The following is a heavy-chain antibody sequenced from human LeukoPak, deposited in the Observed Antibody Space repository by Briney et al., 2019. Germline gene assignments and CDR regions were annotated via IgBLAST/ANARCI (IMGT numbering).Heavy chain of an antibody. Sequence: GGSLRLSCAASGFTFSSYAMHWVRQAPGKGLEWVAVISYDGSNKYYADSVKGRFTISRDNSKNTLYLQMNSLRAEDTAVYYCARRVVGAMPFDYWGQGTLVTVSS. V-gene: IGHV3-30-3*01. J-gene: IGHJ4*02. CDR2: ISYDGSNK. CDR3: ARRVVGAMPFDY. CDR1: GFTFSSYA. D-gene: IGHD1-26*01.